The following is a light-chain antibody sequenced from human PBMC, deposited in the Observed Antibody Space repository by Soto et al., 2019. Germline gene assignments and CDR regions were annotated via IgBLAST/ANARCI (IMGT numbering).Light chain of an antibody. Sequence: QSALTQPASVSGSPGQSITISCTGTSSDVGNYKYVSWYQQHPGKAPKLMIYDVSNRPSGVSNRFSGSKSGNTASLTISGLQAEDEADYYCSSYTSSSPVVFGGGTQLTVL. CDR3: SSYTSSSPVV. CDR2: DVS. V-gene: IGLV2-14*01. CDR1: SSDVGNYKY. J-gene: IGLJ3*02.